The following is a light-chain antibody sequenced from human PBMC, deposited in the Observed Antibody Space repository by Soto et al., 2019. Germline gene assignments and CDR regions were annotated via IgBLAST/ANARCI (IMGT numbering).Light chain of an antibody. J-gene: IGLJ2*01. CDR3: AAWDDSLNGLV. V-gene: IGLV1-44*01. CDR2: SND. Sequence: QSVLTQPPSVSAAPGQKVTISCSGGGSNIGNNYVSWYQQLPGTAPKLLIYSNDQRPSGVPDRFSGSKSGTSASLAISGLQSEDEADYYCAAWDDSLNGLVFGGGTKLTVL. CDR1: GSNIGNNY.